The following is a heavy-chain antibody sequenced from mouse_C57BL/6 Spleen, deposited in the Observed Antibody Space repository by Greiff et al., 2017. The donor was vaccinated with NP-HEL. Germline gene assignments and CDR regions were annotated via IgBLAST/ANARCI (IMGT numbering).Heavy chain of an antibody. J-gene: IGHJ4*01. CDR3: AREVTTRGYYAMDY. Sequence: QVQLQQPGAELVMPGASVKLSCKASGYTFTSYWMHWVKQRPGQGLEWIGEIDPSDSYTNYNQKFKGKSTLTVDKSSSTAYMQLSCLTSEDSSVYSCAREVTTRGYYAMDYWGQGTSVTVSS. V-gene: IGHV1-69*01. CDR2: IDPSDSYT. D-gene: IGHD2-3*01. CDR1: GYTFTSYW.